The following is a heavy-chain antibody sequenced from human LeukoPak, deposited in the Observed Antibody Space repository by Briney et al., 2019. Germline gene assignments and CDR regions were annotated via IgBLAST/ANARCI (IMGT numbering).Heavy chain of an antibody. CDR3: ARGGFFYGSGSYYDY. CDR1: GGSFSGYY. D-gene: IGHD3-10*01. J-gene: IGHJ4*02. V-gene: IGHV4-34*01. CDR2: INHSGST. Sequence: SETLSLTCAVCGGSFSGYYWSWIRQPPGKGLEWIGEINHSGSTNYNPSLKSRVTISVDTSKNQFSLKLSSVTAADTAVYYCARGGFFYGSGSYYDYWGQGTLVTVSS.